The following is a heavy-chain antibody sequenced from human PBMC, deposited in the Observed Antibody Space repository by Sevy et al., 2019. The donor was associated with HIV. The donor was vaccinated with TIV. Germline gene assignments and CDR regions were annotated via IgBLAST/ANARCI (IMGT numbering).Heavy chain of an antibody. D-gene: IGHD3-16*01. Sequence: ASVKVSCKASGGTFGTYSLSWLRQAPGQGFEWMGGIIPIFHSANYAQNFQGRVTITGDESTSTAYMELSSLRPEDSAVYYCARDRDITFGGGDAFDIWGHGTMVTVSS. CDR1: GGTFGTYS. V-gene: IGHV1-69*13. J-gene: IGHJ3*02. CDR2: IIPIFHSA. CDR3: ARDRDITFGGGDAFDI.